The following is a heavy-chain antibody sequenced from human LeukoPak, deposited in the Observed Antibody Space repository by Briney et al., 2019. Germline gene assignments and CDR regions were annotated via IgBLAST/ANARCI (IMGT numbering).Heavy chain of an antibody. CDR2: INHSGST. CDR3: ARGFSGGLDY. Sequence: GSLILSCAASGFVFRNYFMSWIRQPPGKGLEWIGEINHSGSTNYNPSLKSRVTISVDTSKNQFSLKLSSVTAADTAVYYCARGFSGGLDYWGQGTLVTVSS. CDR1: GFVFRNYF. D-gene: IGHD5-12*01. V-gene: IGHV4-34*01. J-gene: IGHJ4*02.